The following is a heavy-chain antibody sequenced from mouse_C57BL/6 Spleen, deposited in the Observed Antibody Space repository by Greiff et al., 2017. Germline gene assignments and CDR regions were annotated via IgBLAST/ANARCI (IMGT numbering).Heavy chain of an antibody. CDR1: GYTFTDHT. CDR3: ARSDGYYEKVAAWLAY. Sequence: VQLQQSDAELVKPGASVKISCKASGYTFTDHTIHWMKQRPEQGLEWIGYIYPRDGSTKYNAKFKGKATLTADTSSSTAYMQLNSLTSEDSAVYLCARSDGYYEKVAAWLAYWGQGTLVTVSA. CDR2: IYPRDGST. J-gene: IGHJ3*01. V-gene: IGHV1-78*01. D-gene: IGHD2-3*01.